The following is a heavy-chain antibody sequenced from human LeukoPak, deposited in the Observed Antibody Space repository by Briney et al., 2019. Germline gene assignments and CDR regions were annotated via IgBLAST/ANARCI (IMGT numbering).Heavy chain of an antibody. D-gene: IGHD5-24*01. J-gene: IGHJ3*02. V-gene: IGHV4-59*01. Sequence: SETLSVTCTVSGGSISSYYWSWIRQPPGKGLEWIGYIYYSGSTNYNPSLKSRVTISVDTSKNQFSLKLSSVTAADTAVYYCARVRNGYNYKAFDIWGQGTMVTVSS. CDR1: GGSISSYY. CDR3: ARVRNGYNYKAFDI. CDR2: IYYSGST.